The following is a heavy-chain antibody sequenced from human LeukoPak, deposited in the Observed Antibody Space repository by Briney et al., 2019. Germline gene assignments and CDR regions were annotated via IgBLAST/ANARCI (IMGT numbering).Heavy chain of an antibody. D-gene: IGHD1-1*01. CDR2: INHSGST. CDR1: GGSFSGYY. J-gene: IGHJ5*02. CDR3: ARPVPSRLGWFDP. Sequence: PSETLSLTCAVYGGSFSGYYWSWIRQPPGKGLEWIGEINHSGSTNYNPSLKSRVTISVDTSKNQFSLKLSSVTAADTAVYYCARPVPSRLGWFDPWGQGTLVTVSS. V-gene: IGHV4-34*01.